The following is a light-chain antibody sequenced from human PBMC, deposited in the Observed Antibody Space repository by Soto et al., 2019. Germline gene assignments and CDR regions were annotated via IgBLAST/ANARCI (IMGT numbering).Light chain of an antibody. Sequence: QSVLTQPRSVSGSPGQSVTISCTGTSSDVGGYNYVSWYQQHPGKAPKLIIYNVSKRPSGVPDRFSGSKSGNTASLTISGLQADDEADYYCCSYAGSYTVVFGGGTQLTVL. J-gene: IGLJ2*01. CDR3: CSYAGSYTVV. V-gene: IGLV2-11*01. CDR2: NVS. CDR1: SSDVGGYNY.